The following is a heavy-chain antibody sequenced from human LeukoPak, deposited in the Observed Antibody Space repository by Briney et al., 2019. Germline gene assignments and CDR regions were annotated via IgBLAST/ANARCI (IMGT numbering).Heavy chain of an antibody. CDR3: ARDCPDYYDSSGLANWFDP. CDR2: INPNSGGT. CDR1: GYTFTGYY. J-gene: IGHJ5*02. D-gene: IGHD3-22*01. V-gene: IGHV1-2*02. Sequence: ASVKVSCKASGYTFTGYYMHWVRQAPGQGLEWMGWINPNSGGTNYAQKFQGRVTMTRDTSISTAYMELSRLRSDDTAVYYCARDCPDYYDSSGLANWFDPWGQGTLVTVSS.